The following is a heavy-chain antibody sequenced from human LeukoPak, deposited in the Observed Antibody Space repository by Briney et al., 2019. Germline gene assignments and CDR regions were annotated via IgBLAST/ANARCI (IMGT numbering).Heavy chain of an antibody. CDR3: ARRSSSGWYPDYYYYYMDV. CDR2: IRYDGTNK. Sequence: PGGSLRLSCAASEFTFSNYGMHWVRQAPGKGLEWVAFIRYDGTNKHYADSVKGRFTISRDNSKNTLYLKMNSLRGEDTAVYYCARRSSSGWYPDYYYYYMDVWGKGTTVTISS. V-gene: IGHV3-30*02. J-gene: IGHJ6*03. CDR1: EFTFSNYG. D-gene: IGHD6-19*01.